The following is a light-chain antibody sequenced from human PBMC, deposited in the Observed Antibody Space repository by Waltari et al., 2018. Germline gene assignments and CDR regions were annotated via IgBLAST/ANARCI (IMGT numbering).Light chain of an antibody. V-gene: IGKV3-20*01. CDR2: GAS. CDR3: QQYATSPIT. Sequence: EIVLTQSPGTLSLSPGERATLSCRASQSVSRNYLAWYQQKPGQAPRLLIYGASSSATGIPDRCSGSGSGTDFTLTISRLEPEDFAVYYCQQYATSPITFGQETRLEIK. J-gene: IGKJ5*01. CDR1: QSVSRNY.